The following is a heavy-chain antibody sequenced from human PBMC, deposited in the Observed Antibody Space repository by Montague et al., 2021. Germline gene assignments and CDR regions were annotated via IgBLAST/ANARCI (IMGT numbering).Heavy chain of an antibody. CDR2: ISYSGRT. CDR1: GGSISNYF. V-gene: IGHV4-59*13. Sequence: SETLSLTCTVSGGSISNYFWTWIRQPPGKGLEWIGFISYSGRTNLNPSLKSRVTFSLDTSKTQFSLNLSSVTAADTAVYYCARDTTTDGFDIWGQGTMVTVSS. CDR3: ARDTTTDGFDI. D-gene: IGHD1-1*01. J-gene: IGHJ3*02.